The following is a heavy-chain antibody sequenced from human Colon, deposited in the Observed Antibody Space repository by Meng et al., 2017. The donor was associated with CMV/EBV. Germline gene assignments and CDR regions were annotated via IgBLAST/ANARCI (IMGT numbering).Heavy chain of an antibody. CDR1: GGSFNEASYY. CDR2: IYYSGST. CDR3: ARRFLLYYPAY. V-gene: IGHV4-39*01. Sequence: VSGGSFNEASYYCVWVRQPPGTGLEWIGSIYYSGSTYYNASLKSLVTISVDTSKMQFSLRLSSVTAADTTVYYCARRFLLYYPAYWGQGTLVTVSS. D-gene: IGHD3-22*01. J-gene: IGHJ4*02.